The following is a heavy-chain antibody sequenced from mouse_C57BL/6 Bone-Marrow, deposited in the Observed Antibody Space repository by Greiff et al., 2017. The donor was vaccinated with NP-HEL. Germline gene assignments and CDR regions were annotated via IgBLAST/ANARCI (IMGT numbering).Heavy chain of an antibody. J-gene: IGHJ3*01. CDR1: GFNIKDDY. D-gene: IGHD2-3*01. CDR2: IDPENGDT. V-gene: IGHV14-4*01. CDR3: TTFYGGYPTWFAY. Sequence: VQLQQSGAELVRPGASVKLSCTASGFNIKDDYMHWVKQRPEQGLEWIGWIDPENGDTEYASKFQGKATITADTSSNTAYLQLSSLTSEDTAVYYCTTFYGGYPTWFAYWGQGTLVTVSA.